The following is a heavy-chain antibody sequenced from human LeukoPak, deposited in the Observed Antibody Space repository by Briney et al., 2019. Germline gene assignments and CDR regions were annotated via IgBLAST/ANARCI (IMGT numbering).Heavy chain of an antibody. Sequence: PGGSLRLSCAASGFTFSSYWMSWVRQAPGKGLEWVANIKQDGSEKYYVDSVKGRFTISGDNAKNSLYLQMNSLRAEDTAVYYCARFAGSYCSSTSCYAEVFDYWGQGTLVTVSS. J-gene: IGHJ4*02. CDR2: IKQDGSEK. V-gene: IGHV3-7*01. CDR3: ARFAGSYCSSTSCYAEVFDY. D-gene: IGHD2-2*01. CDR1: GFTFSSYW.